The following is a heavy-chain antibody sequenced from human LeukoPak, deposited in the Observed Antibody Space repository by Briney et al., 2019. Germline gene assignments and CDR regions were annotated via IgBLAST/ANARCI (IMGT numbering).Heavy chain of an antibody. CDR1: GFTFSGYS. Sequence: GGSLRLSCAASGFTFSGYSMAWVRQAPGKGLEWLSYISSSSNINYADSVKGRFTISRDNAKNSLYLQMNSLRDEDTAVYYCARSANPGVHEFDPWGQGTLVTVSS. J-gene: IGHJ5*02. CDR3: ARSANPGVHEFDP. V-gene: IGHV3-48*02. D-gene: IGHD6-6*01. CDR2: ISSSSNI.